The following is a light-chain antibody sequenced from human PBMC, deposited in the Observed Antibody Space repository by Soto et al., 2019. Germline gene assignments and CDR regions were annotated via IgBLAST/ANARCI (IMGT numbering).Light chain of an antibody. Sequence: EIVLTQSPGTLSLSPGETATLSCRASQTIGRNYLAWYQQKPGQAPRLLIFSTSTRATGIPESFSGGGSGTDFTLSISRLEPEDFAVYYCQQYASSPLLTFGGGTKVEIK. CDR2: STS. CDR3: QQYASSPLLT. CDR1: QTIGRNY. V-gene: IGKV3-20*01. J-gene: IGKJ4*01.